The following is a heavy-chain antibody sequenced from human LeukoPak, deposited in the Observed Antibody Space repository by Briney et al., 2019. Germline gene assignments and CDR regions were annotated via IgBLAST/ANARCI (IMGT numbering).Heavy chain of an antibody. D-gene: IGHD6-13*01. V-gene: IGHV4-59*01. Sequence: SETLSLTCTVSGGSISSYYWSWIRQPPGKGLEWIGYIYYSGSTNYNPSLKSRVTISVDTSKNQFSLKLSSVTAADTAVYYCARDYSSTAPPAQVHEYNWFDPWGQGTLVTVSS. CDR3: ARDYSSTAPPAQVHEYNWFDP. CDR2: IYYSGST. J-gene: IGHJ5*02. CDR1: GGSISSYY.